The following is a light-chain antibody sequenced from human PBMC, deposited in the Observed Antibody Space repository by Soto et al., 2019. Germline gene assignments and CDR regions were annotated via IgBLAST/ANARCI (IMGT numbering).Light chain of an antibody. J-gene: IGKJ1*01. V-gene: IGKV3-20*01. CDR3: QQYVSSVT. CDR1: QSVDSSF. CDR2: GAS. Sequence: EIVLTQSPGSLSLSPGERATLSCRASQSVDSSFFAWYQQKPGQAPRLLIYGASNRATGIPARFSGSWSGTDFTLTISRLEPEDFAEYYCQQYVSSVTFGQGTKVEIK.